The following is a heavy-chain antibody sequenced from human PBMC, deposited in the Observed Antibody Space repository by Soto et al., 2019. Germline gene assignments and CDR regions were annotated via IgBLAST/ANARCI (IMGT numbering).Heavy chain of an antibody. CDR2: INSDSGGT. D-gene: IGHD5-18*01. V-gene: IGHV1-2*02. CDR1: GYTFTDYY. J-gene: IGHJ3*01. Sequence: ASVKVSCKASGYTFTDYYIHWVRQAPGQGLGWMGWINSDSGGTNFAQKFEGRVTMTRDTSFSTAYMELSRLRSDDTAVYYCARGHTAGQLGGFDFWGQGTMVTVSS. CDR3: ARGHTAGQLGGFDF.